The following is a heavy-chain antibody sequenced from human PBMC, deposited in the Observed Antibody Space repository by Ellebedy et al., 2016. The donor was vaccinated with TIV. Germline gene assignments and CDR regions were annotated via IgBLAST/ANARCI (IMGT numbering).Heavy chain of an antibody. Sequence: GGSLRLXCAASGFTFSDYYMTWIRQAPGKGLEWISYISGSATHINYADSVKGRFTVSRDNAKNSLYLQMNSLRDEDTAEYYCARVAVIAAAGTYDHWGQGTLVTVSS. V-gene: IGHV3-11*01. J-gene: IGHJ4*02. CDR2: ISGSATHI. CDR3: ARVAVIAAAGTYDH. CDR1: GFTFSDYY. D-gene: IGHD6-13*01.